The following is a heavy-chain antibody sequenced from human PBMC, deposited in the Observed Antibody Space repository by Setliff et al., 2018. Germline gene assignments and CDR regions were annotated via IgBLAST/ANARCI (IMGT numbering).Heavy chain of an antibody. Sequence: PSETLSLTCTVSGGSISSYYWSWIRQPAGKGLEWIGRIYTSGSTNYNPSLKSRVTMSVDTSKNPFSLKLSSVTAADTAVYYCARSYYNFWSGYYRVNWFDPWGQGTLVTVSS. CDR3: ARSYYNFWSGYYRVNWFDP. CDR1: GGSISSYY. CDR2: IYTSGST. D-gene: IGHD3-3*01. V-gene: IGHV4-4*07. J-gene: IGHJ5*02.